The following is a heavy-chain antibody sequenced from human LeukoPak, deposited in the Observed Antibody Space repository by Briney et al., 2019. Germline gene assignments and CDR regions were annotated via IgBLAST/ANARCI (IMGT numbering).Heavy chain of an antibody. CDR2: STGSGANT. CDR1: GFTFSSYG. J-gene: IGHJ4*02. V-gene: IGHV3-23*01. CDR3: ASLMSRVIVTGDFDN. Sequence: GGSLRLSCAASGFTFSSYGMHWVRQAPGKGLEWVSGSTGSGANTYYADSVKGRFTISRDNSKNTLSLQMNSLRAEDTAVYYCASLMSRVIVTGDFDNWGQGTLVTVSS. D-gene: IGHD1-14*01.